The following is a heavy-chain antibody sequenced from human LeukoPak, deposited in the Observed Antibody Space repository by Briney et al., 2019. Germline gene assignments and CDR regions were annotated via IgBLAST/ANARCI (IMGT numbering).Heavy chain of an antibody. V-gene: IGHV1-2*02. D-gene: IGHD2-15*01. CDR2: INPNSGGT. CDR1: GYTFTGYY. Sequence: ASVKVSCKASGYTFTGYYMHWVRQAPGQGLEWMGWINPNSGGTNYAQKFQGRVTMTRDTSISTAYMELSRLRSDDTAVYYCARDPFPCGGSCYYSTNWFDPWGQGTLVTVSS. J-gene: IGHJ5*02. CDR3: ARDPFPCGGSCYYSTNWFDP.